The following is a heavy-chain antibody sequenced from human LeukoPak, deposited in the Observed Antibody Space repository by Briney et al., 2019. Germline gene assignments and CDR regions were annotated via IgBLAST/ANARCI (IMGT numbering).Heavy chain of an antibody. J-gene: IGHJ4*02. V-gene: IGHV3-30*18. D-gene: IGHD3-10*01. CDR3: AKALLLWFGELSAFDY. CDR1: GFTFSSYG. CDR2: ISYDGSNK. Sequence: GRSLRLSCAASGFTFSSYGMHWVRQAPGKGLEWVAVISYDGSNKYYADSVKGRFTISRDNSKNTLYLQMNSLRAEDTAVYYCAKALLLWFGELSAFDYWGQGTLVTVSS.